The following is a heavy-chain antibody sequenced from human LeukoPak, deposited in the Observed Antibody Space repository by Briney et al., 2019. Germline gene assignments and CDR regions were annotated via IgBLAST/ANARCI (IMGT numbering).Heavy chain of an antibody. V-gene: IGHV3-74*01. CDR3: ARARFGARTFDY. CDR2: IISDGSST. D-gene: IGHD3-10*01. J-gene: IGHJ4*02. CDR1: GFTFSSYW. Sequence: GSLRLSCAASGFTFSSYWMHWVRQAPGKGLVWVARIISDGSSTSYADSVRGRFTISRDNAKNTLYLQMNSLRAEDTAVYYCARARFGARTFDYWGQGTLVTVSS.